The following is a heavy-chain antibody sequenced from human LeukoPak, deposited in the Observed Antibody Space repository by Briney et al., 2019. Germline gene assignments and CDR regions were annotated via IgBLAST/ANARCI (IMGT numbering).Heavy chain of an antibody. V-gene: IGHV3-23*01. CDR3: AKPQGAAAFDY. CDR2: ISGTGYSP. J-gene: IGHJ4*02. D-gene: IGHD6-13*01. Sequence: GGSLRLSCAASGFRFNSFVMSWVRQAPGKGLEWVSGISGTGYSPYYADSVKGRFTISRDNSKNTLFLQMSSLRAEDTAVYYCAKPQGAAAFDYWGQGTLVAVS. CDR1: GFRFNSFV.